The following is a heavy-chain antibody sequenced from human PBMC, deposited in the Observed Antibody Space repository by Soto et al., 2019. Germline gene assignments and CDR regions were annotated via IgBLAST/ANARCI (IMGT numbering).Heavy chain of an antibody. J-gene: IGHJ6*02. CDR2: IDPSDSYT. CDR1: GYTFTTFW. V-gene: IGHV5-10-1*01. CDR3: ARLSGYYFYAMDV. Sequence: GESLKISCKGSGYTFTTFWINWVRQIPGKGLEWVGRIDPSDSYTSYSPSFQGHVTISADKSISTAYLQWSSLKASDTAMFYCARLSGYYFYAMDVWGQGTTVTVSS.